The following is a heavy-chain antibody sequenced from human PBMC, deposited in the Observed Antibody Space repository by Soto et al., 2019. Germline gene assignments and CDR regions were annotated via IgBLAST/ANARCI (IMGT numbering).Heavy chain of an antibody. J-gene: IGHJ4*02. CDR2: TKNKANRYTT. Sequence: GGSLRLSCAASGFTLSDHYMDWVRQAPGKGLEWVGRTKNKANRYTTEYAASVKGRFTISRDDSENSVYLQMNSLKTDDTAVYYCFRGHSGIPDYWGQGYLVTVS. CDR3: FRGHSGIPDY. V-gene: IGHV3-72*01. CDR1: GFTLSDHY. D-gene: IGHD1-26*01.